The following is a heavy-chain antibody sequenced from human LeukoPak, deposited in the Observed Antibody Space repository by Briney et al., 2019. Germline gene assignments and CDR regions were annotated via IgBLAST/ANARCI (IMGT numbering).Heavy chain of an antibody. Sequence: SVKVSCKASGGTFSSYAISWVRQAPGQGLEWMGRIIPIFGTANYAQKFQGRVTITTDESTSTAYMELSSLRSEDTAVYYCARDMRAAAGTWPPKDWGQGTLVTVSS. CDR2: IIPIFGTA. CDR1: GGTFSSYA. CDR3: ARDMRAAAGTWPPKD. J-gene: IGHJ4*02. D-gene: IGHD6-13*01. V-gene: IGHV1-69*05.